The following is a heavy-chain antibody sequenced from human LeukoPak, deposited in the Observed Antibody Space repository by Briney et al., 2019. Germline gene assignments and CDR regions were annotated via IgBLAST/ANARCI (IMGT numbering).Heavy chain of an antibody. D-gene: IGHD3-9*01. J-gene: IGHJ4*02. CDR2: IIPIFGTA. V-gene: IGHV1-69*05. Sequence: SVKVSCKASGGTFSSYAISWVRQAPGQGLEWMGGIIPIFGTANYAQKFQGRVTITTDESTSTAYMELSSLRSEDTAVYYCARGRNVFLTGTTFDYWGQGTLVTVSS. CDR1: GGTFSSYA. CDR3: ARGRNVFLTGTTFDY.